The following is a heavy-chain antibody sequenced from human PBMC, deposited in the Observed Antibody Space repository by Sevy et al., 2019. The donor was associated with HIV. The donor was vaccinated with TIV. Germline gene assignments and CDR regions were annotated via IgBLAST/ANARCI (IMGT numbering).Heavy chain of an antibody. J-gene: IGHJ4*02. Sequence: SETLSLTCAVSGYSISSRYYWGWVRQPPGKGLEWIASMDYGGSTYYSPSLRSRVTISLDTSENQFSLKLTSVTAADTAVYYCASDITSNWLFFDYWGQGILVTVSS. V-gene: IGHV4-38-2*01. CDR1: GYSISSRYY. D-gene: IGHD6-13*01. CDR2: MDYGGST. CDR3: ASDITSNWLFFDY.